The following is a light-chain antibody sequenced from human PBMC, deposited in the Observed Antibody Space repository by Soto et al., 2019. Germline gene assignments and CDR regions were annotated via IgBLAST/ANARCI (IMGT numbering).Light chain of an antibody. V-gene: IGKV3-11*01. J-gene: IGKJ1*01. CDR3: QQRSNWPRST. CDR2: DAS. CDR1: QSVGSS. Sequence: EIVLTQSPGTLSLSPGERATLSCRASQSVGSSLAWYQQKPGQAPRLLIYDASNRATGIPARFSGSGSGTDFTLTISSLEPEDFAVYYCQQRSNWPRSTFGQGTKVDIK.